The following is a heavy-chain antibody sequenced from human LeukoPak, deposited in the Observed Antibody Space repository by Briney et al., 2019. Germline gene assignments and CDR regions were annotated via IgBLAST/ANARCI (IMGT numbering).Heavy chain of an antibody. V-gene: IGHV3-30*02. CDR3: ARDKIVGATHFDY. CDR1: GFIFSTYG. D-gene: IGHD1-26*01. CDR2: ILNDGSNE. J-gene: IGHJ4*02. Sequence: TGGSLRLSCAASGFIFSTYGMHWVRQAPGKGLEWVAAILNDGSNEYYVDSLKGRFTISRDNSEKTLYLQMNSLRAEDTAMYYCARDKIVGATHFDYWGQGTLVTVSS.